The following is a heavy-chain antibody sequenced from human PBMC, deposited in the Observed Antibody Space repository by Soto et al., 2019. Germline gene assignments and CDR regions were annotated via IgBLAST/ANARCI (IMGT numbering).Heavy chain of an antibody. Sequence: EVQLVESGGELVQPGGSLRLSCAASGFNFPTYAMNWVRQAPGKGLEWLSFIHMTHNVIFYAVSVRGRFTISRDNAKDSLYLQMNSLRVEDTAVYYCVRDPDGDSDLDYWGQGTLVTVSS. CDR1: GFNFPTYA. J-gene: IGHJ4*02. CDR3: VRDPDGDSDLDY. V-gene: IGHV3-48*01. D-gene: IGHD4-17*01. CDR2: IHMTHNVI.